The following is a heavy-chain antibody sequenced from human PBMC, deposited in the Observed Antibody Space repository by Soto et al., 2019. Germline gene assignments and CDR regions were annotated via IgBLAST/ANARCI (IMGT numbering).Heavy chain of an antibody. CDR3: ASSYSGYLDN. V-gene: IGHV4-31*03. CDR1: GDSMSSGAYY. Sequence: SETLSLTCTVSGDSMSSGAYYWNWIRQHPGKGLEWIGYIYYSGNTYYNPSLKSRIVISVDTSKNQFSLNLGSVTAADTAIYYCASSYSGYLDNWGRGALVTVST. J-gene: IGHJ4*02. D-gene: IGHD3-22*01. CDR2: IYYSGNT.